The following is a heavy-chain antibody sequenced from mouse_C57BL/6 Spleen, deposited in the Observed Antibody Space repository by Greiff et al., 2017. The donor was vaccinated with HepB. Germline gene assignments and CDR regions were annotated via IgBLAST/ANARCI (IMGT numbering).Heavy chain of an antibody. CDR2: IWSGGST. Sequence: QVQLKESGPGLVQPSQSLSITCTVSGFSLTSYGVHWVRQSPGKGLEWLGVIWSGGSTDYNAAFISRLSISKDNSKSQVFFKMNSLQADDTAIYYCARGYSLYAMDYWGQGTSVTVSS. V-gene: IGHV2-2*01. J-gene: IGHJ4*01. CDR3: ARGYSLYAMDY. D-gene: IGHD2-12*01. CDR1: GFSLTSYG.